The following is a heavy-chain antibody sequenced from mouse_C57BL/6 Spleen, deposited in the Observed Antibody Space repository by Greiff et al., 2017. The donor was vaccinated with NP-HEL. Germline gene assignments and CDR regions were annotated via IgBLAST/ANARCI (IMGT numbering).Heavy chain of an antibody. J-gene: IGHJ4*01. Sequence: EVQLMESGGGLVKPGGSLKLSCAASGFTFSDYGMHWVRQAPEKGLEWVAYISSGSSTIYFGDTVKGRFTISRDNAKNTLVLQMTSLRSEETAMYDCARDGLWRYYAMDYWGQGTSVTVSS. D-gene: IGHD1-1*02. CDR2: ISSGSSTI. CDR1: GFTFSDYG. CDR3: ARDGLWRYYAMDY. V-gene: IGHV5-17*01.